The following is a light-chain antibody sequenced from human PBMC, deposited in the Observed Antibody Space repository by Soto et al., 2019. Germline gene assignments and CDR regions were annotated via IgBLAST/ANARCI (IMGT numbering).Light chain of an antibody. CDR3: QQGYSTPWT. V-gene: IGKV1-39*01. J-gene: IGKJ1*01. CDR2: AAS. Sequence: DIQMTQSPSSLSASVGDRVTITCRASQSISSYLHWYQQKPGKAPKLLIYAASNVQSGVPSRFSASGSVTAFTLTLNSLRPEDFSTYYCQQGYSTPWTVGQGTKV. CDR1: QSISSY.